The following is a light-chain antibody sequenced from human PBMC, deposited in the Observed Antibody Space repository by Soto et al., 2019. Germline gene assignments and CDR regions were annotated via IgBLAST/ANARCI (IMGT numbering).Light chain of an antibody. Sequence: DIQMTQSPSTLSASVGDRVTITCRASQTINSWLAWYQQKPGKAPKLLIYATSNLESGVPSRFSGSGSETEFSLTISSLQPDDFATYYCQQYKSFSLTFGGGTRVEVK. CDR1: QTINSW. CDR2: ATS. CDR3: QQYKSFSLT. V-gene: IGKV1-5*03. J-gene: IGKJ4*01.